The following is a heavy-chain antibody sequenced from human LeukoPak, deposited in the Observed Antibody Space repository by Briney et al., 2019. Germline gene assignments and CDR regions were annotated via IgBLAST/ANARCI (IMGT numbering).Heavy chain of an antibody. CDR1: GFTFSSYG. Sequence: GGSLRLSCAASGFTFSSYGMHWVRQAPGKGLERVAVIWYDGSNKYYADSVKGRFTISRDNSKNTLYLQMNSLRAEDTAVYYCAKDSEAYCGGDCYPPFDYWGQGTLVTVSS. V-gene: IGHV3-33*06. J-gene: IGHJ4*02. CDR2: IWYDGSNK. CDR3: AKDSEAYCGGDCYPPFDY. D-gene: IGHD2-21*02.